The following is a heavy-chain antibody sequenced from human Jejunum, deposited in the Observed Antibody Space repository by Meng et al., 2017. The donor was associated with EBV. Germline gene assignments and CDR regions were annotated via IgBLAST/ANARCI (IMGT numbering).Heavy chain of an antibody. Sequence: VLLVESGGGSFQPGGSLRLSCAAYGFTFGEHWMSWVRQAPGKGLVWVSRIKTDGSYTSYADSVKGRFTTSRDNAKNTLYLQMNGLRDEDTAVYYCARDYNSIPDYWGQGTLVTVSS. CDR1: GFTFGEHW. V-gene: IGHV3-74*01. D-gene: IGHD1-20*01. CDR3: ARDYNSIPDY. CDR2: IKTDGSYT. J-gene: IGHJ4*02.